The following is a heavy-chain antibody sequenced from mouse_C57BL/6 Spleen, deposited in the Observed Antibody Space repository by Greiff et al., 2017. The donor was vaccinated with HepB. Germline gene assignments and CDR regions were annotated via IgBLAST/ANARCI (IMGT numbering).Heavy chain of an antibody. Sequence: EVQLQQSGPELVKPGVSVKISCKASGYTFTDYYMNWVKQSHGKSLEWIGDINPNNGGTSYNQKFKGKATLTVDKSSSTAYMELRSLTSEDSAVYYCARSYDFDYWGQGTTLTVSS. CDR2: INPNNGGT. CDR3: ARSYDFDY. CDR1: GYTFTDYY. J-gene: IGHJ2*01. V-gene: IGHV1-26*01. D-gene: IGHD2-12*01.